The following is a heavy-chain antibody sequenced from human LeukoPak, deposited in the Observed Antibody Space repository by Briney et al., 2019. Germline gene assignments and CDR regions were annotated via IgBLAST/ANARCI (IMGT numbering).Heavy chain of an antibody. CDR3: AELGITMIGGV. J-gene: IGHJ6*04. CDR1: GYTFTSYA. V-gene: IGHV3-48*03. D-gene: IGHD3-10*02. CDR2: ISSSGSTI. Sequence: SCKASGYTFTSYAMNWVRQAPGKGLEWVSYISSSGSTIYYADSVKGRFTISRDNAKNSLYLQMNSLRAEDTAVYYCAELGITMIGGVWGKGTTVTISS.